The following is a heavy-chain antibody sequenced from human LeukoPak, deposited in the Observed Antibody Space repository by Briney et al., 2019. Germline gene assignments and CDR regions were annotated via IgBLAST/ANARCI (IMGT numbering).Heavy chain of an antibody. Sequence: SETLSLTCTVSGGSISSYYWSWIRQPPGKGLEWIGYIYYSGSTNYNPSLKSRVTISVDTSKNQFSLKLSSVTASDTAVYYCARVSGYCSGGSCYSLFYYGMDVWGQGTTVTVSS. D-gene: IGHD2-15*01. J-gene: IGHJ6*02. CDR2: IYYSGST. CDR1: GGSISSYY. CDR3: ARVSGYCSGGSCYSLFYYGMDV. V-gene: IGHV4-59*01.